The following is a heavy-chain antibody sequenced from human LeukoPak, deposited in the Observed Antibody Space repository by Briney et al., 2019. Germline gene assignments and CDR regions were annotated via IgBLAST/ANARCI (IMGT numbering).Heavy chain of an antibody. D-gene: IGHD3-22*01. V-gene: IGHV1-2*06. CDR3: ASISHYDSSGYYYPAY. CDR1: GYTFTGYY. J-gene: IGHJ4*02. CDR2: INPNSGGT. Sequence: WASVKVSCKASGYTFTGYYMHWVRQAPGQGLEWMGRINPNSGGTNYAQKFQGRVTMTRDTSISTAYMELSRLRSDDTAVYYCASISHYDSSGYYYPAYWGQGTLVTVSS.